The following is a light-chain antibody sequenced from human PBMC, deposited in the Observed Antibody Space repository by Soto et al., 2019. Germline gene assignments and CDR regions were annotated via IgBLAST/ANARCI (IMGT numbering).Light chain of an antibody. CDR2: AAS. J-gene: IGKJ5*01. CDR3: QQTYSTLSIT. Sequence: DIQMTQSRSSLSASVGDRVTITCRASESISRHLNWYQQKPGKAPKILIYAASSLQNGVPSRFRGSGSGTDFTLTITNLQPEDFATYYCQQTYSTLSITFGQGTRL. CDR1: ESISRH. V-gene: IGKV1-39*01.